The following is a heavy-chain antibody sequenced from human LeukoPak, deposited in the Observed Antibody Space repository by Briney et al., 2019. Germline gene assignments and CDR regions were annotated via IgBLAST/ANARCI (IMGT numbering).Heavy chain of an antibody. CDR2: ITGGGDTT. J-gene: IGHJ4*02. V-gene: IGHV3-23*01. CDR3: AKAANYDILTGYYLDY. Sequence: GGSLRLSCAASGFTFSSYAMTWVRQAPGKGLEWVSAITGGGDTTYYADSVKGRFTISRDNSKNTLYLRMNNLRAEDTAIYYCAKAANYDILTGYYLDYWGQGTLVTVSS. CDR1: GFTFSSYA. D-gene: IGHD3-9*01.